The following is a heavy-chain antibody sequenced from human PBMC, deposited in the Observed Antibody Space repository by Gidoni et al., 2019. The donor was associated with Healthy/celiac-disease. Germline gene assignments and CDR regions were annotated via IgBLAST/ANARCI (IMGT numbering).Heavy chain of an antibody. J-gene: IGHJ4*02. CDR2: INHSGST. D-gene: IGHD3-10*01. V-gene: IGHV4-34*01. CDR3: ARREKANQIGE. Sequence: QVQLQQWGAGLLKPSETLSLTCAVYGGSFSGYYWSWIRQPPGKGLEWIGEINHSGSTNYNPYLKSRVTISVDTSKNQFSLKLSSGTAAETAVYYWARREKANQIGEWGQGTLVTVSS. CDR1: GGSFSGYY.